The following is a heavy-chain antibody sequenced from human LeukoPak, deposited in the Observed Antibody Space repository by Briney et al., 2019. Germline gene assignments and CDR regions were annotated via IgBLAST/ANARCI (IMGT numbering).Heavy chain of an antibody. CDR2: IYYSGST. CDR3: ARVRGGYSYGTNWFDP. D-gene: IGHD5-18*01. J-gene: IGHJ5*02. V-gene: IGHV4-59*01. Sequence: PSETLSLTCTVSGGSISSYYWSWFRQPPGKGLEWIGYIYYSGSTNYNPSLKSRVTISVDTSKNQFSLKLSSVTAADTAVYYCARVRGGYSYGTNWFDPWGQGTLVTVSS. CDR1: GGSISSYY.